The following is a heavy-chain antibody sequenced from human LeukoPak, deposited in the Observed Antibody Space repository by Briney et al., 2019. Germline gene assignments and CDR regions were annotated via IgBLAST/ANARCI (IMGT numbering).Heavy chain of an antibody. CDR1: GGAFCVYY. J-gene: IGHJ4*02. D-gene: IGHD2-2*01. V-gene: IGHV4-34*01. Sequence: KPSETLSLTCAVYGGAFCVYYWSWIRQPPGKGLEWIGEINHSGNTNYSPSLKSRVTISVDTSKTQFSLKLTSVTAADTAVYYCARDQLGKNYWGQGTLVTVSS. CDR2: INHSGNT. CDR3: ARDQLGKNY.